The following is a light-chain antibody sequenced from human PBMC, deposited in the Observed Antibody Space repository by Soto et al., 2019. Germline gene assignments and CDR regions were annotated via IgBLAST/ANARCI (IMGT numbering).Light chain of an antibody. J-gene: IGKJ1*01. CDR2: AAS. CDR1: QSISSY. Sequence: DIQMTQSPSSLSASVGDRVTTTCRASQSISSYLNWYQQKPGKAPKLLIYAASSLQSGVPSRFSGSGSGTDFTLTISSLQPEDFATYYCQQSYSTLWTLGQGTKVDIK. CDR3: QQSYSTLWT. V-gene: IGKV1-39*01.